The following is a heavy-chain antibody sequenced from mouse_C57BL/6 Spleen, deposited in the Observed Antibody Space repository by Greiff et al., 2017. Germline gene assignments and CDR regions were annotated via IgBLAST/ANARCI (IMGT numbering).Heavy chain of an antibody. J-gene: IGHJ4*01. CDR1: GYTFTSYG. Sequence: VKLMESGAELARPGASVKLSCKASGYTFTSYGISWVKQRTGQGLEWIGEIYPRSGNTYYNEKFKGKATLTADKSSSTAYMELRSLTSEDSAVYFCARPSSYAMDYWGQGTSVTVSS. V-gene: IGHV1-81*01. CDR2: IYPRSGNT. CDR3: ARPSSYAMDY.